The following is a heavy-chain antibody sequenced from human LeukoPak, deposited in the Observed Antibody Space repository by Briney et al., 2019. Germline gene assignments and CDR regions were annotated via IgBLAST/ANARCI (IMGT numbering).Heavy chain of an antibody. J-gene: IGHJ4*02. CDR2: INPNSGGT. V-gene: IGHV1-2*02. CDR3: ARDVRGVIDY. CDR1: GYTFIGYY. Sequence: GASVKLFCKASGYTFIGYYIHWVRQPPAQGLEWMGWINPNSGGTNYAQKFQGRVNMTRDMSISTAYMELSSLRSEDMAVYYCARDVRGVIDYWGQGTLVTVSS. D-gene: IGHD3-10*02.